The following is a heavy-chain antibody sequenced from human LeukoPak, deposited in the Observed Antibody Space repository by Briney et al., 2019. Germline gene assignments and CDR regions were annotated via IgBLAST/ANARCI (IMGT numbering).Heavy chain of an antibody. CDR2: IRYDGSNK. Sequence: GGSLRLSCAASGFTFSNTWMSWVRQAPGKGLGWVAFIRYDGSNKYYADSVKGRFTISRDNSKNTLYLQMNSLRAEDTAVYYCAKALGGDYNYWGQGTLVTVSS. V-gene: IGHV3-30*02. J-gene: IGHJ4*02. D-gene: IGHD4-17*01. CDR3: AKALGGDYNY. CDR1: GFTFSNTW.